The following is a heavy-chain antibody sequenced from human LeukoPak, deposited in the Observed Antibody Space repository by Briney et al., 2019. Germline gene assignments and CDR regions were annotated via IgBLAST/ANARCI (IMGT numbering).Heavy chain of an antibody. J-gene: IGHJ4*02. D-gene: IGHD3-22*01. CDR1: GFTFGAYA. Sequence: HSGGSLRLSCAASGFTFGAYAMNWVRQAPGKGLEWVSSISGSGAYTYYADSVKGRFTISRDNSKNTLFLQMNSLRADDTAVYYCAKDHIGYYQPVDSWGQGALVTVSS. CDR3: AKDHIGYYQPVDS. CDR2: ISGSGAYT. V-gene: IGHV3-23*01.